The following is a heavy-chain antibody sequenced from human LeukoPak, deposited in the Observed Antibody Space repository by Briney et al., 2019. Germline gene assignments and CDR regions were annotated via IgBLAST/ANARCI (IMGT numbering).Heavy chain of an antibody. D-gene: IGHD3-10*01. Sequence: SGPTLVNPTQTLTLTCTFSGFSLSTSGMCVSWIRQPPGKALEWLALIDWDDDKYYSTSLKTRLTISKDTSKNQVVLTMTNMDPVDTATYYCARYGSGSYSYGMNVWGQGTTVAVPS. V-gene: IGHV2-70*01. CDR1: GFSLSTSGMC. CDR2: IDWDDDK. J-gene: IGHJ6*02. CDR3: ARYGSGSYSYGMNV.